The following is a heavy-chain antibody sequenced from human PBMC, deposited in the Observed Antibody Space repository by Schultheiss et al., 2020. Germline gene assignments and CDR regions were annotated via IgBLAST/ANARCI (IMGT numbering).Heavy chain of an antibody. Sequence: SETLSLTCTVSGGSISSGGYYWSWIRQLPGKGLEWIGYIYYSGRTYYNPSLKSRVTISVDTSKNQFSLKLSSVTAADTAVYYCATGAVAAINYWGQGTLVTVSS. CDR1: GGSISSGGYY. CDR2: IYYSGRT. D-gene: IGHD6-19*01. J-gene: IGHJ4*02. V-gene: IGHV4-30-4*08. CDR3: ATGAVAAINY.